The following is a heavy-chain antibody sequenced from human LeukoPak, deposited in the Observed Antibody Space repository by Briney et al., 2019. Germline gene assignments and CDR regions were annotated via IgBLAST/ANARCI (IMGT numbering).Heavy chain of an antibody. CDR1: GYTFTSYG. CDR3: ARAYRVQLWFPY. D-gene: IGHD5-18*01. CDR2: ISAYNGNT. V-gene: IGHV1-18*01. Sequence: ASVKVSCKASGYTFTSYGIIWVRQAPGQGLEWMGWISAYNGNTNYAQKLQGRVTMTTDTSTSTAYMELRSLRSDDTAVYYCARAYRVQLWFPYWGQGTLVTVSS. J-gene: IGHJ4*02.